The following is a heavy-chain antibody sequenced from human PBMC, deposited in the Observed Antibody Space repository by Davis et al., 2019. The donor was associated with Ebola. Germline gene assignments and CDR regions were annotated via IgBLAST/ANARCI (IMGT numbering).Heavy chain of an antibody. CDR3: ARGADSGMLWLDY. Sequence: ASVKVSCKATGYTFTRYYVHWLRQAPGQGLQWMARFLPSGGGANHAQTFQGRVTMTRDTSMSTVYMELTGLRPDDTAVYYCARGADSGMLWLDYWGQGTLVIVSS. D-gene: IGHD1-26*01. V-gene: IGHV1-46*01. CDR1: GYTFTRYY. J-gene: IGHJ4*02. CDR2: FLPSGGGA.